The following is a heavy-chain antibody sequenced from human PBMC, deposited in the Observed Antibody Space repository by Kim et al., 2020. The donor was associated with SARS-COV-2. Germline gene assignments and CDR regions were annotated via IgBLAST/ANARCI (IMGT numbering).Heavy chain of an antibody. J-gene: IGHJ6*03. Sequence: GGSLRLSCAVSGFTFSSYGMHWIRQAPGKGLEWVAVIWYDGSNKYYADSVKGRFTISRDNSKNTLYLQMNSLRAEDTAVYYCARDAYYDFWSGPGHYMDV. CDR2: IWYDGSNK. D-gene: IGHD3-3*01. CDR1: GFTFSSYG. V-gene: IGHV3-33*01. CDR3: ARDAYYDFWSGPGHYMDV.